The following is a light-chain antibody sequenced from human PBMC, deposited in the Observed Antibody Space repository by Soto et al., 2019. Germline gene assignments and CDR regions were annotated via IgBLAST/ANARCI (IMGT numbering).Light chain of an antibody. J-gene: IGLJ1*01. V-gene: IGLV1-51*01. Sequence: QSVLTQPPSVSAAPGQKVTISCSGSSSNIGGNSVSWYQQLPGTAPNLLIYDDNNRPSGIPDRFSCSTSGTSATLGITGVQTGDEADYYCGSWDSSLSAYVFGTGTKVTVL. CDR1: SSNIGGNS. CDR2: DDN. CDR3: GSWDSSLSAYV.